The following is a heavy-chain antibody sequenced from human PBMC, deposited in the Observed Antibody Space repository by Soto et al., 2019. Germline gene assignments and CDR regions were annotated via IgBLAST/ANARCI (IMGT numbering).Heavy chain of an antibody. J-gene: IGHJ4*02. CDR2: IIPVFGTA. D-gene: IGHD3-22*01. CDR3: AAYYYDSGGYYYFDY. CDR1: GGTISSYA. V-gene: IGHV1-69*01. Sequence: QMQLVQSGAEVKRPGSSVKVSCKASGGTISSYAINWVRQAPGQGLEWMGGIIPVFGTANYAQKFQGRVTITADESTSTAYMDLSSLRSEDTVVYYCAAYYYDSGGYYYFDYWGQGTLVTVSS.